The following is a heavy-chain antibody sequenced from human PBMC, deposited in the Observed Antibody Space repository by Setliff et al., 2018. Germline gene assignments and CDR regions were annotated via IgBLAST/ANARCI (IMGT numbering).Heavy chain of an antibody. CDR3: ARDPPWELRYFDL. J-gene: IGHJ2*01. CDR1: GFTFSSYG. D-gene: IGHD1-26*01. CDR2: ISSSSSYI. Sequence: GGSLRLSCAASGFTFSSYGMHWVRQAPGKGLEWVSSISSSSSYIYYTDSVKGRFAISRDNAKNSLYLQMNSLRAEDTAVYYCARDPPWELRYFDLWGRGTLVTVSS. V-gene: IGHV3-21*01.